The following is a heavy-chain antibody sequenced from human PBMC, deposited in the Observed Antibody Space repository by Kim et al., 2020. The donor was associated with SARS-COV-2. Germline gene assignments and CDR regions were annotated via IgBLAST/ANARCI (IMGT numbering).Heavy chain of an antibody. CDR2: ISYDGSNK. CDR3: ARDQGVLWFGGSPPSPELGYYGMDV. CDR1: GFTFSSYA. D-gene: IGHD3-10*01. J-gene: IGHJ6*02. Sequence: GGSLRLSCAASGFTFSSYAMHWVRQAPGKGLEWVAVISYDGSNKYYADSVKGRFTISRDNSKNTLNPQMNSLRAEDTAVYYCARDQGVLWFGGSPPSPELGYYGMDVWGQETTVTVSS. V-gene: IGHV3-30*04.